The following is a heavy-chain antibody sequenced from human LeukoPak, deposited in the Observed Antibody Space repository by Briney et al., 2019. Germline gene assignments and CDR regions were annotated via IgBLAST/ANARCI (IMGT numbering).Heavy chain of an antibody. CDR3: ARGLDWNDLHLDV. D-gene: IGHD1-1*01. CDR1: GYTFTSYG. CDR2: ISAYNGNT. J-gene: IGHJ6*04. Sequence: ASVKVSCKASGYTFTSYGISWVRQAPGQGLEWMGWISAYNGNTNYARKFQGRVTLTADKSTGTAYMELSSLRSEDTAIYYCARGLDWNDLHLDVWGKGTTVIVSS. V-gene: IGHV1-18*01.